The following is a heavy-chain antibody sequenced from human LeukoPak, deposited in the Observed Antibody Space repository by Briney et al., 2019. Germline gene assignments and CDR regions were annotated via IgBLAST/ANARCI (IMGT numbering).Heavy chain of an antibody. CDR1: GGSFSGYY. Sequence: PSETLSLTCAVYGGSFSGYYWSWIRQPPGKELEWIGEINHSGSTNYNPSLKSRVTISVDTSKNQFSLKLSSVTAADTAVYYCARGSPTYYDFWSGYYLVGYWGQGTLVTVSS. CDR3: ARGSPTYYDFWSGYYLVGY. V-gene: IGHV4-34*01. D-gene: IGHD3-3*01. J-gene: IGHJ4*02. CDR2: INHSGST.